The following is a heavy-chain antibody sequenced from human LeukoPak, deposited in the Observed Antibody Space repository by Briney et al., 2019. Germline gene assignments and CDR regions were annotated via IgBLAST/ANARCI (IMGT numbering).Heavy chain of an antibody. CDR1: GGSISSYY. D-gene: IGHD7-27*01. Sequence: PSETLSLTCTVSGGSISSYYWSWIRQPPGKGLEWIGYIYYSGSTNYNPSLKSRVTISVDTSKNQFSLKLSSVTAADTAVYYCARDLGPETGEDYWGQGTLVTVSS. CDR2: IYYSGST. CDR3: ARDLGPETGEDY. J-gene: IGHJ4*02. V-gene: IGHV4-59*01.